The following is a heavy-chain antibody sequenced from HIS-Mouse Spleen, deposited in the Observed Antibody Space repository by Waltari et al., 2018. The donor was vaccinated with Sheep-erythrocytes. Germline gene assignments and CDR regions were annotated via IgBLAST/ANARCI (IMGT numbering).Heavy chain of an antibody. CDR2: INHSGST. J-gene: IGHJ3*02. V-gene: IGHV4-34*01. CDR3: ALSVDLAGAFDI. Sequence: QVQLQQWGAGLVKPSETLSLTAPVDGWSLSGYCWSWIRQPPGKGLEWIGEINHSGSTNYNPSLKSRVTISVDTSKNQFSLKLSSVTAADTAVYYCALSVDLAGAFDIWGQGTMVTVSS. D-gene: IGHD6-19*01. CDR1: GWSLSGYC.